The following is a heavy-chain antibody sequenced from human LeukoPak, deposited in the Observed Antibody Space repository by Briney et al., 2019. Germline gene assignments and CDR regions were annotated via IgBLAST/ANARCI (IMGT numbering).Heavy chain of an antibody. CDR1: EFTFSTYW. CDR3: GRFGYEAAVDY. J-gene: IGHJ4*02. D-gene: IGHD6-13*01. V-gene: IGHV3-7*01. CDR2: IEPPGSET. Sequence: GGSLRLSCAASEFTFSTYWMTWVRQAPGKGLEWAANIEPPGSETYYVDPVKGRFTISRDNAKNLLYLQMNSLRAEDTAVYYCGRFGYEAAVDYRGQGTLVTVSS.